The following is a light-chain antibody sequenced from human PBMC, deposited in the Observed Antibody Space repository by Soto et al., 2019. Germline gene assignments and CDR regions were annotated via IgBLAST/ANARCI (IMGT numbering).Light chain of an antibody. CDR1: QSVSSN. J-gene: IGKJ4*01. CDR3: QQYNKWPLT. Sequence: EIVMTQSPATLSVSPGERATLSCRASQSVSSNLAWYQQQPGQAPRLLIYHASTRATGIPARFSGSGSGTEFTLNISSLQSEDFAVYYCQQYNKWPLTFGGGTKVEIK. V-gene: IGKV3-15*01. CDR2: HAS.